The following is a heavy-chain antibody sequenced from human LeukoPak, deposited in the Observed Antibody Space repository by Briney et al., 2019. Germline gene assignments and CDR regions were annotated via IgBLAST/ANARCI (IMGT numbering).Heavy chain of an antibody. J-gene: IGHJ4*02. V-gene: IGHV3-74*01. Sequence: GGPLRLSCAASGFTSSSYWMPWVRKAPGKGLFWFSRINTDGSSTSYADSVKGRFTISRDNAKNTLYLQMNSLRAEDTAVYYCARDLQAYYYDSSGYLWGQGTLVTVSS. CDR2: INTDGSST. CDR1: GFTSSSYW. D-gene: IGHD3-22*01. CDR3: ARDLQAYYYDSSGYL.